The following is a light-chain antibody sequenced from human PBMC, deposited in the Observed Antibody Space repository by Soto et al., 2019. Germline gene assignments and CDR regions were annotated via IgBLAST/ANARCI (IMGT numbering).Light chain of an antibody. CDR1: SSDIGAYNY. V-gene: IGLV2-14*01. J-gene: IGLJ1*01. CDR2: EVS. CDR3: SSYTTSSTRV. Sequence: QSVLAQPPSASGSPGQSVTISCTGTSSDIGAYNYVSWYQQHPGKAPKLMIFEVSNRPSGVSIRFSGSKSGNTASLTISGLQADDEADYYCSSYTTSSTRVFGTGTKV.